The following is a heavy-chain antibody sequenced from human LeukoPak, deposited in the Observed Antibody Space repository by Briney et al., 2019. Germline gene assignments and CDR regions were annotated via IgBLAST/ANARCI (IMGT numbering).Heavy chain of an antibody. CDR1: GGSVTDYY. CDR2: IYYSGST. D-gene: IGHD1-1*01. Sequence: SETLSLTCTVSGGSVTDYYWSWIRQSPGKGLEWIGYIYYSGSTNYNPSLKSRVTISVDTSKNQFSLKLSSVTAADTAVYYCAREGVEGSGNVWKLPYYYYYYMDVWGKGTTVTISS. V-gene: IGHV4-59*02. CDR3: AREGVEGSGNVWKLPYYYYYYMDV. J-gene: IGHJ6*03.